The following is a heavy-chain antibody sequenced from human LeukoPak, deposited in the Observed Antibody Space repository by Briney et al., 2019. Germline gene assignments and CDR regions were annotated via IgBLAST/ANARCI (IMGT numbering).Heavy chain of an antibody. D-gene: IGHD3-3*01. V-gene: IGHV5-51*01. CDR3: ARQRTSDFWGDSSGYYFDY. J-gene: IGHJ4*02. CDR2: IYPGDSNT. Sequence: GESLKISCKGSGYSFTSYWIAWVRQMPGKGLEWMGIIYPGDSNTRYSPSFQSQVTNSADKSINTAYLQWSSLKDSDTAMYYCARQRTSDFWGDSSGYYFDYWGQGTLVTVSS. CDR1: GYSFTSYW.